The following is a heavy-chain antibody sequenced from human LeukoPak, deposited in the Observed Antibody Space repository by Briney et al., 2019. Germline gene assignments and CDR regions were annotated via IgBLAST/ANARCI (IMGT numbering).Heavy chain of an antibody. D-gene: IGHD6-13*01. CDR2: IYPGDSDT. V-gene: IGHV5-51*01. CDR1: GYIFTNYW. CDR3: ARHGGLLEAAGY. Sequence: GASLQISCKGSGYIFTNYWIGWVRPLPGKGLEWMGIIYPGDSDTRYSPSFQGQVTISADKSITTAYLQWSSLKASDTAMYYCARHGGLLEAAGYWGRGTLVAVSS. J-gene: IGHJ4*02.